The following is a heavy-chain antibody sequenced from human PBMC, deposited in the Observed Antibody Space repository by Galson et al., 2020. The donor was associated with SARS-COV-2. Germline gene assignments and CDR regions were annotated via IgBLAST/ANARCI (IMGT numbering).Heavy chain of an antibody. CDR2: ISTSSSYT. Sequence: GESLKISCAASGFPFSTYIMNWVRLAPGKGLEWVSSISTSSSYTYYVDSVKGRFSISRDNPRNSLYLQMNSLRAEDTAAYYCARDEGIRGYNYGRLYYGMDVWGQGTTVTVSS. J-gene: IGHJ6*02. CDR3: ARDEGIRGYNYGRLYYGMDV. D-gene: IGHD5-18*01. V-gene: IGHV3-21*01. CDR1: GFPFSTYI.